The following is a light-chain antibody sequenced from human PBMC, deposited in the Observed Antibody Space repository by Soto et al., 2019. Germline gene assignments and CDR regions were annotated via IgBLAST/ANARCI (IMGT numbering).Light chain of an antibody. Sequence: DIQMTQSPSSLSASVGDRVTITCQASQNINNYLNWYQQKPGRAPKLLIYDASNLEAGVPSRFRGRGSWTDFTFTISRLQPEDIATYYCQQYENLPTFGQGTRLEIK. CDR3: QQYENLPT. J-gene: IGKJ5*01. V-gene: IGKV1-33*01. CDR2: DAS. CDR1: QNINNY.